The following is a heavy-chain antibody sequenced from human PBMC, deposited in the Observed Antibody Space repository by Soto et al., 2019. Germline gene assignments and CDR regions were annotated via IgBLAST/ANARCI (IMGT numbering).Heavy chain of an antibody. V-gene: IGHV3-48*02. CDR3: AREFFYDY. D-gene: IGHD3-3*01. CDR2: ISSSSTI. J-gene: IGHJ4*02. CDR1: GFTFSTYN. Sequence: EVQLVESGGGWVQPGGSLRLSCAASGFTFSTYNMNWVRQAPGKGLEWVSYISSSSTIYYADSVKGRFTISRDNAKNSLYLQMNSLRDEDTAVYYCAREFFYDYWGQGTLVTVSS.